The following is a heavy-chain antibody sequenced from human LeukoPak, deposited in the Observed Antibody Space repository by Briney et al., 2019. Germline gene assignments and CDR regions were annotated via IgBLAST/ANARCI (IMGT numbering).Heavy chain of an antibody. V-gene: IGHV3-23*01. CDR2: ISGSGGST. Sequence: GGSLRLSCAASGFTFNSYAMSWVRQAPGKGLEWVSAISGSGGSTYYADSVKGRFTISRDNSKNTLYLQMNGLRAEDTAVYYCAKTLGGNYYHPLDYWGQGTLVTVSS. D-gene: IGHD4-11*01. J-gene: IGHJ4*02. CDR1: GFTFNSYA. CDR3: AKTLGGNYYHPLDY.